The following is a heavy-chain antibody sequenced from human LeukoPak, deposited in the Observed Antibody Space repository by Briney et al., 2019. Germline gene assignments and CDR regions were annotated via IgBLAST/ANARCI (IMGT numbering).Heavy chain of an antibody. V-gene: IGHV3-74*01. CDR3: ARINSEDDS. Sequence: GSLRLSCAASGFTFSSYAMSWVRQAPGKGLVWVSRIDRDASPTNYADSVKGRFTISRDNARNTLYLQMNSLRAEDTAVYYCARINSEDDSWGQGTLVTVSS. CDR2: IDRDASPT. D-gene: IGHD3-10*01. J-gene: IGHJ5*01. CDR1: GFTFSSYA.